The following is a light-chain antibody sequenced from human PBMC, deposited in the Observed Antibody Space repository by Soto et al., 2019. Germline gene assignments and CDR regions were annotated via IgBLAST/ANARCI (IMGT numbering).Light chain of an antibody. J-gene: IGLJ1*01. CDR2: DVS. CDR1: SSDVGGYNY. CDR3: SSYTSISTYV. Sequence: QSALTQPASVSGSPGQSITISCTGTSSDVGGYNYVSWYQQHPGKAPKLMIYDVSNRSSGVSNRFSASKSGNTASLTISGLQAEDEADYYCSSYTSISTYVFGTGTKLTVL. V-gene: IGLV2-14*01.